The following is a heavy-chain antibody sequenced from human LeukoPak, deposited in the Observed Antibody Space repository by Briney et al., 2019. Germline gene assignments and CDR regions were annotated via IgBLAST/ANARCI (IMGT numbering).Heavy chain of an antibody. CDR3: ARGTAAAPNWFDP. D-gene: IGHD6-13*01. CDR2: IIPILGIA. J-gene: IGHJ5*02. Sequence: SVKVSCKASGGTFSSYAISWVRQAPGQGLEWMGRIIPILGIANYAQKFQGRVTITADKSTSTAYMELSSLRSEDTAVYYCARGTAAAPNWFDPWGQGTLVTVSS. V-gene: IGHV1-69*04. CDR1: GGTFSSYA.